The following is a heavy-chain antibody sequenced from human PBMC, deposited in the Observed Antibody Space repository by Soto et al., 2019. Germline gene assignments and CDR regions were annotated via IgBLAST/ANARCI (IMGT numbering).Heavy chain of an antibody. CDR2: IYYSGST. CDR1: GGSISSYY. J-gene: IGHJ4*02. CDR3: ARGGYYDILTGYFDY. V-gene: IGHV4-59*01. D-gene: IGHD3-9*01. Sequence: SETLSLTCTVSGGSISSYYWSWIRQPPGKGLEWIGYIYYSGSTNYNPSLKSRVTISVDTSKNQFSLKLSSVTAADTVVYYCARGGYYDILTGYFDYWGQGTLVTVSS.